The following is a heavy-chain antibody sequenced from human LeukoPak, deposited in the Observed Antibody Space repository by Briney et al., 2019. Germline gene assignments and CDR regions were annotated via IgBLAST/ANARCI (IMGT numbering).Heavy chain of an antibody. CDR1: GFTFSDYY. J-gene: IGHJ4*02. Sequence: GGSLRLSYAASGFTFSDYYMSWIRQAPGKGLEWVSYISSSGSTIYYADSVKGRFTISRDNAKNSLYLQMNSLRAEDTAVYYCARDHYYDSSGYYSGYWGQGTLVTVSS. CDR3: ARDHYYDSSGYYSGY. D-gene: IGHD3-22*01. V-gene: IGHV3-11*01. CDR2: ISSSGSTI.